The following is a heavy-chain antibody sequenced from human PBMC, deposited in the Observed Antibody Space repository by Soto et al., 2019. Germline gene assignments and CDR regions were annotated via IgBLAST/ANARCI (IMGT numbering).Heavy chain of an antibody. Sequence: QVQLVQSGAEVKKPGSSVKVSCKASGGTFSSYAISWVRQAPGQGLEWMGGIIPIFGTANYAQKFQGRVTITADESPSAAYMELSSRRSEETAVYYCARDQNRASYYYYGMDVWGQGTTVTVSS. CDR1: GGTFSSYA. J-gene: IGHJ6*02. D-gene: IGHD3-10*01. CDR2: IIPIFGTA. CDR3: ARDQNRASYYYYGMDV. V-gene: IGHV1-69*01.